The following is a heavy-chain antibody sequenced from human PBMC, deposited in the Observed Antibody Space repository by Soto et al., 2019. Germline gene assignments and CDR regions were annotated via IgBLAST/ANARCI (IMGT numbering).Heavy chain of an antibody. V-gene: IGHV3-30-3*01. J-gene: IGHJ4*02. CDR3: ATPNGDIVLAPLDY. D-gene: IGHD2-2*01. Sequence: QVQLVESGGGVVQPGRSLRLSCAASGFTFSSYAMHWVRQAPGKGLEWVAVISYDGSNKYYADSVKGRFTISRDNSKNTLYLQMNSLRAEDTAVYYCATPNGDIVLAPLDYWGQGTLVTVSS. CDR2: ISYDGSNK. CDR1: GFTFSSYA.